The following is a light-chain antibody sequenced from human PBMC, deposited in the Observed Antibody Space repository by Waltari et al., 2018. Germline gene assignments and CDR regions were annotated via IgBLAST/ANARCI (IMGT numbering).Light chain of an antibody. J-gene: IGKJ2*01. Sequence: DIQMTQSPSTLSASVGARVTITCRASQTIRDYLAWYQQEPGKDPKLLIHRASTLHSGVPSRFSGSGSGTEFILTISSLQPDDFATYYCQQFNFYPYTFGQGTKLEIK. V-gene: IGKV1-5*03. CDR3: QQFNFYPYT. CDR1: QTIRDY. CDR2: RAS.